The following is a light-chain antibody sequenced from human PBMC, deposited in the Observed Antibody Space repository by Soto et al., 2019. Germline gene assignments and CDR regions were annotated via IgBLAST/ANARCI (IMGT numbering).Light chain of an antibody. J-gene: IGKJ2*01. CDR3: HQYGSSSPYT. V-gene: IGKV3-20*01. Sequence: EIVLTQSPGTLSLSPGERATPSCRASQSFSSTYLAWYQQKPGQAPRLLIYGASSRATGIPDRFSGSVSGTDFTLTISRLEPEDFAVYYCHQYGSSSPYTFGQGTKLEIK. CDR1: QSFSSTY. CDR2: GAS.